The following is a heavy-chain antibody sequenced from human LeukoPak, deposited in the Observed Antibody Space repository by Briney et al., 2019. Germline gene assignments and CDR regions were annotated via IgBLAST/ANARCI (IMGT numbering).Heavy chain of an antibody. V-gene: IGHV1-2*02. D-gene: IGHD1-26*01. CDR1: GYSFTGNY. Sequence: ASVQVSCKTSGYSFTGNYIHWVRQAPGRGPEWMGCINPNTGSTTYAQKFQGRVSMTRDTSISTAYMELKRLKSDDTAVYYCAREGSGSAYVNYFDYWGQGFLVTVSS. J-gene: IGHJ4*02. CDR2: INPNTGST. CDR3: AREGSGSAYVNYFDY.